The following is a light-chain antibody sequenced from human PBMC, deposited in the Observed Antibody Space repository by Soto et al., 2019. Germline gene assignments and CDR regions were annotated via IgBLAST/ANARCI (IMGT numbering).Light chain of an antibody. CDR1: QSVSSYY. Sequence: EIVLTQSPGTLSLSPGERATLSCRAGQSVSSYYLAWYQHKPGQAPRLLIYGASSRATGIPDRFSGSGSGTDFTLTITRLEPEDFAVYYCQQCGDSPWTFGQGTKVEIK. V-gene: IGKV3-20*01. J-gene: IGKJ1*01. CDR2: GAS. CDR3: QQCGDSPWT.